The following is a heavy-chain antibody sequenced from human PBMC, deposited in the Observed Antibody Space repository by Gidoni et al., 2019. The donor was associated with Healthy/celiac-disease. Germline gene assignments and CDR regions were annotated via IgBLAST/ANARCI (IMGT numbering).Heavy chain of an antibody. CDR3: ATTTMVRGVIRGDY. Sequence: QVQLQESGPGLVKPSGTLSLTCAVSGGSISSSNWWSWVRQPPGTGLEWIGEIYHRGSTNYNPSLKSRVTISVDKSKNQFSLKLSSVTAADTAVYYCATTTMVRGVIRGDYWGQGTLVTVSS. D-gene: IGHD3-10*01. CDR2: IYHRGST. V-gene: IGHV4-4*02. J-gene: IGHJ4*02. CDR1: GGSISSSNW.